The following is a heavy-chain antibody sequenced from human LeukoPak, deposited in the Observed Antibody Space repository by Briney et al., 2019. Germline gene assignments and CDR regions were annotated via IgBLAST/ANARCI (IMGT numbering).Heavy chain of an antibody. J-gene: IGHJ3*02. CDR3: ARHSSIAARPGAFDI. CDR1: GDSISSSSYY. V-gene: IGHV4-39*01. Sequence: PSETLSLTCTVSGDSISSSSYYWGWIHQPPGKGLEWIGSIYYSGSTYYNPSLKSRVTISVDTSKNQFSLKLSSVTAADTAVYYCARHSSIAARPGAFDIWGQGTMVTVSS. CDR2: IYYSGST. D-gene: IGHD6-6*01.